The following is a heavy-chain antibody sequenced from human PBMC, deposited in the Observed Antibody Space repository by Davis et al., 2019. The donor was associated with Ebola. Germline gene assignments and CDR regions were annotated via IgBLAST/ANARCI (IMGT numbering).Heavy chain of an antibody. CDR3: ARGGYGVYYYYYGMDV. CDR1: GFTVSSNY. J-gene: IGHJ6*02. CDR2: IYSGGST. Sequence: GESLKISCAASGFTVSSNYMSWVRQAPGKGLEWVSVIYSGGSTYYADSVKGRFTISRDNSKNTLYLQMNSLRAEDTAVYYCARGGYGVYYYYYGMDVWGQGTTVTVSS. V-gene: IGHV3-53*01. D-gene: IGHD5-12*01.